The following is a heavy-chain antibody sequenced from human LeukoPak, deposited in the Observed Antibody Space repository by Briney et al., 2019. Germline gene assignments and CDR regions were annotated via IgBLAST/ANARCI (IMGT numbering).Heavy chain of an antibody. CDR1: GFSLSTSGMC. CDR3: ARMSRLGYCSGGIFPTLGLDY. D-gene: IGHD2-15*01. CDR2: IDWDDDK. Sequence: SGPTLVNPTQTLTLTCTFSGFSLSTSGMCVSWIRQPPGKALEWLALIDWDDDKYYSTSLKTRLTISKDTSKNQVVLTMTNMDPVDTATYYWARMSRLGYCSGGIFPTLGLDYWGQGTLVTVSS. J-gene: IGHJ4*02. V-gene: IGHV2-70*01.